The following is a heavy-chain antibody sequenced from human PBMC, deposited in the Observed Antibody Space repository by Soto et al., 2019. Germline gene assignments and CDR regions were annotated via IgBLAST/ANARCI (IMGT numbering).Heavy chain of an antibody. D-gene: IGHD1-26*01. V-gene: IGHV1-69*13. Sequence: SVKVSCKASGGTFSSYAISWVRQAPGQGLEWMGGIIPIFGTANYAQKFQGRVTITADESTSTAYMELSSLRSEDTAVYYCARDSDNELSRYGMDVWGQGTMVTVSS. CDR2: IIPIFGTA. CDR3: ARDSDNELSRYGMDV. CDR1: GGTFSSYA. J-gene: IGHJ6*02.